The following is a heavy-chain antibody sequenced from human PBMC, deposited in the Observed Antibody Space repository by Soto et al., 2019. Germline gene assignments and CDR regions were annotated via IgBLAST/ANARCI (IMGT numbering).Heavy chain of an antibody. CDR1: GFTFSTYA. CDR2: ISGSGDFT. Sequence: WGSLRLSCAASGFTFSTYAMSWVRQAPGKGLEWVSAISGSGDFTKSADSVRGRFTISRDNSKNTLYLQMNSLRAEDTAVYYCARFRLHLKDMVRGVPNWFDPWGQGTLVTVSS. J-gene: IGHJ5*02. V-gene: IGHV3-23*01. CDR3: ARFRLHLKDMVRGVPNWFDP. D-gene: IGHD3-10*01.